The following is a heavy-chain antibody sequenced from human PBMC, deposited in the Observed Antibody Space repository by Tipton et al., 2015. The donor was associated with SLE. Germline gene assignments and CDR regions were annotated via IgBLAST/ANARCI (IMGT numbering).Heavy chain of an antibody. V-gene: IGHV4-4*02. CDR3: ARYVDIVAFDY. Sequence: TLSLTCSVSGDSISGSKWWSWVRQPPGKGLEWIGEIYRSGSTNYNPSLKSRVTISVDKSKNQFSLKLSSVTAADTAAYYCARYVDIVAFDYWGQGTLVTVSS. CDR1: GDSISGSKW. J-gene: IGHJ4*02. CDR2: IYRSGST. D-gene: IGHD5-12*01.